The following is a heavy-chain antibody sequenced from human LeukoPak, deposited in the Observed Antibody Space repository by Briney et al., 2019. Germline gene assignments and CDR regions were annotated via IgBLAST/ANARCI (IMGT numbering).Heavy chain of an antibody. Sequence: SETLSLTCTVSGGSVSSGSYYWSWIRQPPGKGLEWIGYIYYSGSTNYNPSLKTRVTISVDTSKNQFSRKLSSVTAADTAVYYCARVKGRVLRYFDWLPAGGYFDYWGQGTLVTVSS. J-gene: IGHJ4*02. V-gene: IGHV4-61*01. CDR2: IYYSGST. CDR1: GGSVSSGSYY. D-gene: IGHD3-9*01. CDR3: ARVKGRVLRYFDWLPAGGYFDY.